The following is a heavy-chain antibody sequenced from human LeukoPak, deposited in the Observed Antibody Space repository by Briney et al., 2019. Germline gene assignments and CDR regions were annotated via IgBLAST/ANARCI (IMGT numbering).Heavy chain of an antibody. D-gene: IGHD4-17*01. CDR2: IYYSGST. CDR3: ARARDYDPPAFYYYYMDV. Sequence: PSETLSLTCTVSGGSISSYYWSWIRQPPGKGLEWIGYIYYSGSTNYNPSLKSRATISVDTSKNQFSLKLSSVTAADTAVYYCARARDYDPPAFYYYYMDVSGKGTTVTVSS. J-gene: IGHJ6*03. CDR1: GGSISSYY. V-gene: IGHV4-59*01.